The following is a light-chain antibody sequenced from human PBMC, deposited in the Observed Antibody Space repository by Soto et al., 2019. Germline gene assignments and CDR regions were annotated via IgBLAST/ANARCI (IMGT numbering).Light chain of an antibody. CDR3: QQYNSFSGT. CDR1: QSISTW. CDR2: DAS. V-gene: IGKV1-5*01. Sequence: DNQMTQSPSTLSASVGDRVTITCRASQSISTWLAWYQQKPGKAPKLLIYDASSLQSGVPSRFSGSGSGIEFTLTISSLQPDDFATYFCQQYNSFSGTFGQGTKLEIK. J-gene: IGKJ2*02.